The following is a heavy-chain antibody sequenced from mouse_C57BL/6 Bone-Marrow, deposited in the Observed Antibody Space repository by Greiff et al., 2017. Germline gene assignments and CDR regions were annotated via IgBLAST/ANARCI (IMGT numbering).Heavy chain of an antibody. CDR2: IYPGSGST. Sequence: VQLQQPGAELVKPGASVKMSCKASGYTFTSYWITWVKQRPGQGLEWIGGIYPGSGSTNYNEKFKSKATLTVDTSSSTAYMQLSSLTSEDSAVYYCARPDYCNYWYFDVWGTGTTVTVSS. CDR1: GYTFTSYW. CDR3: ARPDYCNYWYFDV. J-gene: IGHJ1*03. D-gene: IGHD2-1*01. V-gene: IGHV1-55*01.